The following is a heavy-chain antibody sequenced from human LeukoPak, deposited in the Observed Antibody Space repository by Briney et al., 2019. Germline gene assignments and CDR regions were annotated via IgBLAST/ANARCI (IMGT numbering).Heavy chain of an antibody. CDR2: ILGSGDST. V-gene: IGHV3-23*01. J-gene: IGHJ4*02. CDR3: ARATGNSGYYALDY. D-gene: IGHD3-22*01. Sequence: GGSLRLSCAASGFTFSNYAMSCVRQPPGKGLEWVSGILGSGDSTYYADSVKGRFTISRDNSKNILYLQMNGLRAEDTAVYYCARATGNSGYYALDYWGQGTLVTVSS. CDR1: GFTFSNYA.